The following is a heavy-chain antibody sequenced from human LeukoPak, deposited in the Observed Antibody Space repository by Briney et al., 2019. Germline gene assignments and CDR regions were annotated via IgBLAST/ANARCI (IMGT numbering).Heavy chain of an antibody. CDR1: GFTVSSNS. Sequence: GGSLRLSCTVSGFTVSSNSMSWVRQAPGKGLEWVANIKQDGSEKYYVDSVKGRFTISRDNAKNSLYLQMNSLRAEDTAVYYCARMDSSGWFPFDYWGQGTLVTVSS. D-gene: IGHD6-19*01. CDR3: ARMDSSGWFPFDY. V-gene: IGHV3-7*01. J-gene: IGHJ4*02. CDR2: IKQDGSEK.